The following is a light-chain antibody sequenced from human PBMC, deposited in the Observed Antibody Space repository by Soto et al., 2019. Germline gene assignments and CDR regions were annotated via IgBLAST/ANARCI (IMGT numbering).Light chain of an antibody. Sequence: EIVMTQSPATLSVSPGERATLSCRASQNVGNNLVWYQQKPGQAPRLLIYGASTRAAGIPDRFSGSGSGTEFTLTISGLQSDDFAVYSCQQFNNWPPWTFGQGTKVDLK. J-gene: IGKJ1*01. CDR2: GAS. CDR1: QNVGNN. V-gene: IGKV3-15*01. CDR3: QQFNNWPPWT.